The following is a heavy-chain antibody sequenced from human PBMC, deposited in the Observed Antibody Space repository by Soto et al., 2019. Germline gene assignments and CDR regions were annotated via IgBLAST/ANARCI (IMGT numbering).Heavy chain of an antibody. J-gene: IGHJ5*02. CDR2: IYYSGST. CDR3: ARGYCSSTSCFDP. CDR1: GGSISSGGYY. D-gene: IGHD2-2*01. V-gene: IGHV4-31*03. Sequence: SETLSLTCTVSGGSISSGGYYWSWIRQHPGKGLEWIGYIYYSGSTHYNPSLKSRVTISVDTSKNQFSLKLSSVTAADTAVYYCARGYCSSTSCFDPWGQGTLVTVFS.